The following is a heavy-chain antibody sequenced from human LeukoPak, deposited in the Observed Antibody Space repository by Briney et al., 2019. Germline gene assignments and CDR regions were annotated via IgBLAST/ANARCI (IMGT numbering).Heavy chain of an antibody. CDR2: ISYDGSNK. CDR3: AREKYSSSSGFDY. J-gene: IGHJ4*02. Sequence: GGSLRLSCAASEFTFSSYAMHWVRQAPAKGLEGVAVISYDGSNKYYADSVKGRFTISRDNSKNTLYLQMNSLSAEDTAVYYCAREKYSSSSGFDYWGQGTLVTVSS. D-gene: IGHD6-6*01. V-gene: IGHV3-30-3*01. CDR1: EFTFSSYA.